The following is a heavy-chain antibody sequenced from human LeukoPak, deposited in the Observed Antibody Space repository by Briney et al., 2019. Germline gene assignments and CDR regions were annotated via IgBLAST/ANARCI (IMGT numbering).Heavy chain of an antibody. D-gene: IGHD3-10*01. J-gene: IGHJ6*02. CDR3: AGSGGGYYGMDV. CDR2: IGTAGDT. V-gene: IGHV3-13*01. CDR1: GFTFSSYD. Sequence: GGSLRLSCAASGFTFSSYDMHWVRQATGKGLEWVSAIGTAGDTYYPGSVKGRFTISRENAKNSLYLQMNSLRAGDTAVYYCAGSGGGYYGMDVWGQGTTVTVSS.